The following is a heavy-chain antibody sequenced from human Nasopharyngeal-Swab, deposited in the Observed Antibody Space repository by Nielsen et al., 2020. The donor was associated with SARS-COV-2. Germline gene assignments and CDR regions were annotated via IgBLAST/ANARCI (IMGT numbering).Heavy chain of an antibody. CDR1: GFTVSSNY. J-gene: IGHJ6*03. V-gene: IGHV3-66*01. CDR2: IYSGGST. CDR3: ARGARCGGSCYEYYYYYYYYMDV. D-gene: IGHD2-15*01. Sequence: GESLKISCAASGFTVSSNYMSWVRQAPGKGLEWVSVIYSGGSTYYADSVKGRFTISRDNSKNTLYLQMNSLRAEDTAVYYCARGARCGGSCYEYYYYYYYYMDVWGKGTTVTVSS.